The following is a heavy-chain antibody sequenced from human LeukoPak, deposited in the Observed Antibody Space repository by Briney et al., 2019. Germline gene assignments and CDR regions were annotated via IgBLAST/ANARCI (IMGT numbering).Heavy chain of an antibody. CDR3: AKETFGSGYYSAEYFQH. D-gene: IGHD3-22*01. J-gene: IGHJ1*01. V-gene: IGHV3-21*04. Sequence: PGGSLRLSCAASGFTFNTYSLNWVRQAPGKGLEWVSSISGSSSYTYYSDSVKGRFTISRDNSKNTLYLQMNSLRAEDTAVYYCAKETFGSGYYSAEYFQHWGQGTLVTVSS. CDR2: ISGSSSYT. CDR1: GFTFNTYS.